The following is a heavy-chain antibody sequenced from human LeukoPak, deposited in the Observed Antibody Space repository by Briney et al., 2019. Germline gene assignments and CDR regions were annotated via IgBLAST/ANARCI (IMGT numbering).Heavy chain of an antibody. D-gene: IGHD2-21*01. CDR2: IRNDGSDK. V-gene: IGHV3-30*02. Sequence: GGSLRLSCVASGFIFNTYGMHWVRQAPGKGLEWVAFIRNDGSDKYYAVSVRGRFTISRENSKNTLYLQMNSLRVEDTALYYCAKDRAYGQFLWGNDYWGQGTLVTVSS. CDR1: GFIFNTYG. CDR3: AKDRAYGQFLWGNDY. J-gene: IGHJ4*02.